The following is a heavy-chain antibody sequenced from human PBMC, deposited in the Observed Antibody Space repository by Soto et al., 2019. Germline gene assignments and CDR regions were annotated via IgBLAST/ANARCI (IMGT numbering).Heavy chain of an antibody. V-gene: IGHV4-59*08. Sequence: QVQLQESGPGLVKPSETLSLSCTVSGGSISSYHWSWIRQTPGKGLEWIGYVHYSWGSNYNPSLKSRVAISLDTSKGQFSLKLTSVTATDTAVYYCARQGFGALHGLVAVWGQGTTVTVSS. CDR3: ARQGFGALHGLVAV. D-gene: IGHD3-10*01. J-gene: IGHJ6*02. CDR1: GGSISSYH. CDR2: VHYSWGS.